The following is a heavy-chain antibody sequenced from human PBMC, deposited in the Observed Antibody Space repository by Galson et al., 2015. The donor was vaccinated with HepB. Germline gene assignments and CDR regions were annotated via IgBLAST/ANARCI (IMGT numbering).Heavy chain of an antibody. CDR3: ARVEAAAGTSWYFDL. J-gene: IGHJ2*01. D-gene: IGHD6-13*01. CDR2: ISSSSSYI. CDR1: GFTFSSYS. Sequence: SLRLSCAASGFTFSSYSMNWVRQAPGKGLEWVSSISSSSSYIYYADSVKGRFTISRDNAKNSLYLQMNSLRAEDTAVYYCARVEAAAGTSWYFDLWGRGTLVTVSS. V-gene: IGHV3-21*01.